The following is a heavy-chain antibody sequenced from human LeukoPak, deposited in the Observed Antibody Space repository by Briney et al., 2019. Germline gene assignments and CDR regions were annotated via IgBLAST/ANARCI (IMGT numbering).Heavy chain of an antibody. V-gene: IGHV1-46*01. CDR3: ARGIAAAGPDY. CDR1: GYTFTSYY. D-gene: IGHD6-13*01. Sequence: ASVKVSCKASGYTFTSYYMHRVRQAPGQELEWMGIINPSGGSTSCAQKFQGRVTITADKSTSTAYMELSSLRSEDTAVYYCARGIAAAGPDYWVQGTLVTVSS. J-gene: IGHJ4*02. CDR2: INPSGGST.